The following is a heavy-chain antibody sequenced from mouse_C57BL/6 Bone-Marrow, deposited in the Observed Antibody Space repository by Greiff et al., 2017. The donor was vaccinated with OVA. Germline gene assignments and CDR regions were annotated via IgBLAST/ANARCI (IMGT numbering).Heavy chain of an antibody. CDR3: ARLMITTWRFAY. CDR1: GFTFSSYA. V-gene: IGHV5-4*01. D-gene: IGHD2-4*01. CDR2: ISDGGSYT. J-gene: IGHJ3*01. Sequence: EVQVVESGGGLVKPGGSLKLSCAASGFTFSSYAMSWVRQTPEKRLEWVATISDGGSYTYYPDNVKGRFTISRDNAKNHLYLQMSHLKSEETAMYYWARLMITTWRFAYWGQGTLVTVSA.